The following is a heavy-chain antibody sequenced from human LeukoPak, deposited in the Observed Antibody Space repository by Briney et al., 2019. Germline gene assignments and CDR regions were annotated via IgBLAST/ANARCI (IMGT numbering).Heavy chain of an antibody. V-gene: IGHV1-46*01. D-gene: IGHD5-24*01. J-gene: IGHJ4*02. CDR2: INPSGGST. Sequence: ASVKVSCKASGYTFTSYYMHWVRQAPGQGLEWMGIINPSGGSTSYAQKFQGRVTMTRDMSTSTVYMELSSLRSKDTAVYYCAIRRDGYMFDYWGQGTLVTVSS. CDR1: GYTFTSYY. CDR3: AIRRDGYMFDY.